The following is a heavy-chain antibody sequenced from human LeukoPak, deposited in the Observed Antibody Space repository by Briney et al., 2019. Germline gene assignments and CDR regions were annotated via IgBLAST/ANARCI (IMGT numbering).Heavy chain of an antibody. CDR2: ISAYNGNT. Sequence: ASVKVSCKASGYTFTSYGISWVRQAPGQGLEWMGWISAYNGNTNYAQKLQGRVTMTTDTSTSTAYMELRSLRYDDTAVYYCARMGKGYGSGSYYTYRYGMDVWGQGTTVTVSS. D-gene: IGHD3-10*01. V-gene: IGHV1-18*01. J-gene: IGHJ6*02. CDR3: ARMGKGYGSGSYYTYRYGMDV. CDR1: GYTFTSYG.